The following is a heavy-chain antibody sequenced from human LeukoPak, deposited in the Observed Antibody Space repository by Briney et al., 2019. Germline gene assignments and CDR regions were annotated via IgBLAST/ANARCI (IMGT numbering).Heavy chain of an antibody. Sequence: SVKVSCKASGGTFSSYAISWVRQAPGQGLEWMGGTIPIFGTANYAQKFQGRVTITADKSTSTAYMELSSLRSEDTAVYYCARDGDGYDKVYWGQGTLVTVSS. CDR2: TIPIFGTA. V-gene: IGHV1-69*06. CDR3: ARDGDGYDKVY. CDR1: GGTFSSYA. J-gene: IGHJ4*02. D-gene: IGHD5-12*01.